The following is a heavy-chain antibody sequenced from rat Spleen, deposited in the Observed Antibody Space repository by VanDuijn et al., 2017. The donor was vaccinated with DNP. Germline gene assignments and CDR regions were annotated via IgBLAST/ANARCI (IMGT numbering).Heavy chain of an antibody. CDR1: GYSITSNY. CDR3: AGRPPPTRGPFDY. D-gene: IGHD1-4*01. J-gene: IGHJ2*01. V-gene: IGHV3-1*01. CDR2: ISYSGST. Sequence: EVQLQESGPGLVKPSQSLSLTCSVTGYSITSNYWGWIRKFPGNKMEWMGYISYSGSTSYNPSLKSRIPITRDTSKNQFFLQLNSVTTEDTATYYCAGRPPPTRGPFDYWGQGVMVTVSS.